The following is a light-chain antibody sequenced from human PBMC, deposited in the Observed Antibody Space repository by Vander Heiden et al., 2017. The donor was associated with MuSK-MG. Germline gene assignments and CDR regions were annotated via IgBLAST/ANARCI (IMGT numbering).Light chain of an antibody. CDR2: DVS. Sequence: QPALTQPASVSGSPGQSITISCTGTSSDIGGYDFVSWYQQHPGKAPKVMIYDVSSRPSGISDRFSGSKSGNTASLTISGLQVEDEADYYCSSYAANGHVIFGGGTKMTVL. CDR1: SSDIGGYDF. V-gene: IGLV2-14*03. J-gene: IGLJ2*01. CDR3: SSYAANGHVI.